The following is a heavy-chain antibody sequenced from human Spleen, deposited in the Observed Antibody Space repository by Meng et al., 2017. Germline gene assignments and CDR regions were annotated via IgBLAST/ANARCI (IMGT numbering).Heavy chain of an antibody. CDR3: ARGPTTMAHDFDY. V-gene: IGHV4-34*01. D-gene: IGHD4-11*01. Sequence: VQLQQWGVGLLQPSETLSLTCVVSGGSFSDYYWSWIRQPPGKGLEWIGEINHSGSTNYNPSLESRATISVDTSNNQFSLKLSSVTAADSAVYYCARGPTTMAHDFDYWGQGTLVTVSS. J-gene: IGHJ4*02. CDR2: INHSGST. CDR1: GGSFSDYY.